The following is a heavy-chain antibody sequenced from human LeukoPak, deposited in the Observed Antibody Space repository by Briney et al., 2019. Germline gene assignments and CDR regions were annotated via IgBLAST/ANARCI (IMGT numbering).Heavy chain of an antibody. D-gene: IGHD4-17*01. J-gene: IGHJ4*02. Sequence: GGSLRLSCAASGFTVSSNYMSWVRQAPGKGLEWVSVIYSGGSTYYADSVKGRFTISRDNSKNTLYLQMNSLRAEDTAVYYCAKDRSMTTGSPFDYWGQGTLVTVSS. CDR3: AKDRSMTTGSPFDY. CDR2: IYSGGST. V-gene: IGHV3-66*01. CDR1: GFTVSSNY.